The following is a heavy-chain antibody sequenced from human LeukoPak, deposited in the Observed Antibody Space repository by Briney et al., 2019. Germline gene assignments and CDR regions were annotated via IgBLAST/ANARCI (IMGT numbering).Heavy chain of an antibody. Sequence: SETLSLTCAVSGGSISSGPYSWSWIRQPPGKGLEWIGYIYHSGSTDYNPSLRSRVTISVDTSKNQFSPRLTSVTAADTAVYYCARADYYFDYWGQGTLVTVSS. CDR1: GGSISSGPYS. V-gene: IGHV4-30-2*01. CDR2: IYHSGST. J-gene: IGHJ4*02. CDR3: ARADYYFDY.